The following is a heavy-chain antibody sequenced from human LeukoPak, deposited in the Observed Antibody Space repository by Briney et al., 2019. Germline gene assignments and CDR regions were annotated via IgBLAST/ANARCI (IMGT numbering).Heavy chain of an antibody. J-gene: IGHJ5*02. CDR2: ISSSGSTI. Sequence: GGSLRLSCAASGFTFGDYYMSWIRQAPGKGLEWVSYISSSGSTIYYADSVKGRLTISRDNAKNSLYLQMNSLRAEDTAVYYCARGKYSSSWMDWFDPWGQGTLVTVSS. CDR3: ARGKYSSSWMDWFDP. V-gene: IGHV3-11*04. CDR1: GFTFGDYY. D-gene: IGHD6-13*01.